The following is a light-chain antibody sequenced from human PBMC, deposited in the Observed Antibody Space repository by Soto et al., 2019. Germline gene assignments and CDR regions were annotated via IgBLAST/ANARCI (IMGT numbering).Light chain of an antibody. CDR3: QQYVTSSPRT. Sequence: EVVFTQCPRTLSLSPGERATLSCRASHTISSSYLAWYQQKPGQAPRLLMYGISRRATGIPDRFSGSGSGTDFTLTITRLEPEDFAVYYCQQYVTSSPRTFGQGTKVDIK. CDR2: GIS. CDR1: HTISSSY. V-gene: IGKV3-20*01. J-gene: IGKJ1*01.